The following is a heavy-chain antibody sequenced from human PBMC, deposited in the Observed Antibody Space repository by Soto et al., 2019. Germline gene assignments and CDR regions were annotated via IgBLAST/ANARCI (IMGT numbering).Heavy chain of an antibody. V-gene: IGHV4-59*08. CDR2: IYYSGST. D-gene: IGHD1-26*01. Sequence: SETLSLTCTVSGGSISSYYWSWIRQPPGKGLEWIGYIYYSGSTNCNPSLKSRVTISVDTSKNRFSLKLSSVTAADTAVYYCARRYGSAIDYWGQGTLVTVSS. J-gene: IGHJ4*02. CDR3: ARRYGSAIDY. CDR1: GGSISSYY.